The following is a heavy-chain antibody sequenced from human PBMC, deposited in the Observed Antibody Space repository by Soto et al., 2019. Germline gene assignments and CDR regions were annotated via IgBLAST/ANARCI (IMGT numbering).Heavy chain of an antibody. CDR1: GFTFDDYA. CDR2: ISWNSGNI. D-gene: IGHD4-4*01. Sequence: EVQLVESGGGLVQPGMSLRLSCAVSGFTFDDYAMHWVRQAPGKGLEWVSGISWNSGNIGYADSVKGRFIVSRNNAKNTLYMQMNSLRPEDTALYYCARVPYTNFGGYYYRMDVLGQGTTVTVSS. CDR3: ARVPYTNFGGYYYRMDV. J-gene: IGHJ6*02. V-gene: IGHV3-9*01.